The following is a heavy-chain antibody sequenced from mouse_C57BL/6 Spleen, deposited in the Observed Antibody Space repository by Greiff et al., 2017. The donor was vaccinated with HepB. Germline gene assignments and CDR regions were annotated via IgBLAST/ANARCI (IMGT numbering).Heavy chain of an antibody. CDR2: ISSGGDYI. CDR3: TRDRDDYDRGAWFAY. V-gene: IGHV5-9-1*02. CDR1: GFTFSSYA. Sequence: EVKLVESGEGFVKPGGSLKLSCAASGFTFSSYAMSWVRQTPEKRLEWVAYISSGGDYIYYADTVKGRFTISRDNARNTLYLQMSSLKSEDTAMYYCTRDRDDYDRGAWFAYWGQGTLVTVSA. D-gene: IGHD2-4*01. J-gene: IGHJ3*01.